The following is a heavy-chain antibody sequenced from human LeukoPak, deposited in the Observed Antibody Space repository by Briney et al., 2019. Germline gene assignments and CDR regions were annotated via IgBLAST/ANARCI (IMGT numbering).Heavy chain of an antibody. CDR2: TSAYNGNT. CDR1: GYTFTSYG. V-gene: IGHV1-18*01. Sequence: ASVKVSCKASGYTFTSYGISWVRQAPGQGLEWMGWTSAYNGNTNYAQKLQGRVTMTTDTSTSTAYMELRSLRSDDTAVYYCARDGFYSPDYYDSSGYYYSEYWGQGTLVTVSS. J-gene: IGHJ4*02. CDR3: ARDGFYSPDYYDSSGYYYSEY. D-gene: IGHD3-22*01.